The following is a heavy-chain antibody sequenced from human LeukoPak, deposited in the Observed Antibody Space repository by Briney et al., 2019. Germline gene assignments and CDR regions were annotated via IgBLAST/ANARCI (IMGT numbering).Heavy chain of an antibody. CDR2: INHSGST. D-gene: IGHD6-19*01. CDR3: ARGPSSGWIYYYGMDV. V-gene: IGHV4-34*01. J-gene: IGHJ6*02. CDR1: GGSLSGYY. Sequence: PSETLSLTCAVYGGSLSGYYWSWIRQPPGKGLEWIGEINHSGSTNYNPSLKSRVTISVDTSKNQFSLKLSSVTAADTAVYYCARGPSSGWIYYYGMDVWGQGTTVTVSS.